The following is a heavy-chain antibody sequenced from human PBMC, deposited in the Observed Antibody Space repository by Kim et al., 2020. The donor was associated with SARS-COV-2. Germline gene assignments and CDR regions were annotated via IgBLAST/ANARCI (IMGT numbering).Heavy chain of an antibody. CDR1: GYTFTSYG. Sequence: ASVKVSCKASGYTFTSYGISWVRQAPGQGLEWMGWISAYNGNTNYAQKLQGRVTMTTDTSTSTAYMELRSLRSDDTAVYYCAREQDYDILTGYYRAEYFQHWGQGTLVTVSS. D-gene: IGHD3-9*01. CDR3: AREQDYDILTGYYRAEYFQH. V-gene: IGHV1-18*01. J-gene: IGHJ1*01. CDR2: ISAYNGNT.